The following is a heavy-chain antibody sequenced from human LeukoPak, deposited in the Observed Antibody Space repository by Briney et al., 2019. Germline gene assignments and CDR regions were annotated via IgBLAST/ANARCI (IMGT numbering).Heavy chain of an antibody. Sequence: SETLSLTCTVSGGSISSYYWSWIRQPPGKGLEWIGYIHYSGSTHYNPSLKSRVTISVDTSKNQFSLKLSSVTAADTAVYYCASRGELRTYNWFDPWGQGTLVTVSS. CDR2: IHYSGST. J-gene: IGHJ5*02. CDR3: ASRGELRTYNWFDP. D-gene: IGHD3-16*01. CDR1: GGSISSYY. V-gene: IGHV4-59*08.